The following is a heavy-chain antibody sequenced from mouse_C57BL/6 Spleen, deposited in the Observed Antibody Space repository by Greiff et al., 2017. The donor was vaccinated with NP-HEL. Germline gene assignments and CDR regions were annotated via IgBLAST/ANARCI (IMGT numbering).Heavy chain of an antibody. CDR1: GYTFTDYN. CDR3: ARWGYYVSSFDY. D-gene: IGHD2-3*01. V-gene: IGHV1-22*01. CDR2: INPNNGGT. J-gene: IGHJ2*01. Sequence: EVQLQQSGPELVKPGASVKMSCKASGYTFTDYNMHWVKQSHGKSLEWIGYINPNNGGTSYNQKFKGKATLTVNKSSSTAYMELRSLTSEDSAVYYCARWGYYVSSFDYWGQGTTLIVSS.